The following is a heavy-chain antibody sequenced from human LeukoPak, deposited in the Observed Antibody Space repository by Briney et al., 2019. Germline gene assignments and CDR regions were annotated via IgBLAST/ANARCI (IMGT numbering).Heavy chain of an antibody. CDR2: INDSGST. Sequence: SETLSLTCAVYGGSFCGYYWSWIRQPPGKGLEWIGEINDSGSTNYNPSLKSRVTIPVDTSKNQFSLKLSSVTAADTAVYYCARGRGRSSSWSYFDYWGQGTLVTVSS. J-gene: IGHJ4*02. V-gene: IGHV4-34*01. CDR3: ARGRGRSSSWSYFDY. CDR1: GGSFCGYY. D-gene: IGHD6-13*01.